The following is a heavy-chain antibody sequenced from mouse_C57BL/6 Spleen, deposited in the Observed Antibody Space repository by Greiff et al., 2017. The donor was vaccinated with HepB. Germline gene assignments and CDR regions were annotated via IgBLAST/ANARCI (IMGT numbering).Heavy chain of an antibody. Sequence: QVQLQQPGAELVRPGTSVKLSCKASGYTFTSYWMHWVKQRPGQGLEWIGVIDPSDSYTNYNQKFKGKATLTVDTSSSTAYMQLSSLTSEDSAVYYCARLLYDYDEVDYFDYWGQGTTLTVSS. V-gene: IGHV1-59*01. D-gene: IGHD2-4*01. CDR3: ARLLYDYDEVDYFDY. CDR2: IDPSDSYT. J-gene: IGHJ2*01. CDR1: GYTFTSYW.